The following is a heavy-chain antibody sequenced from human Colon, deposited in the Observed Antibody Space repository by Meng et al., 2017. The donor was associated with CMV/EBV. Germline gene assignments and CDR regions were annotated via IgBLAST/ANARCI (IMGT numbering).Heavy chain of an antibody. Sequence: SEILSLTCKVSDDSIRSYYWTWFRQTPERGLRWIGYIYHSVTYDSGSTRYNPSLKTRVTMSLDTAKSQVTLSLASATAADTAVYYCVRGGDLASQLPDGFDYWGPGALVTVSS. J-gene: IGHJ4*02. V-gene: IGHV4-59*01. CDR2: IYHSVTYDSGST. D-gene: IGHD3-16*02. CDR1: DDSIRSYY. CDR3: VRGGDLASQLPDGFDY.